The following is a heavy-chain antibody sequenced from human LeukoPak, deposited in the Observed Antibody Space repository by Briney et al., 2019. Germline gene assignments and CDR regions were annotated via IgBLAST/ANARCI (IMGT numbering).Heavy chain of an antibody. CDR1: GFSFSNYG. CDR2: IHSSSTTL. Sequence: PGGSPRLSCAASGFSFSNYGMNWVRQAPGKGLEWVSYIHSSSTTLYYTASVKGRFTISRDNARNSLYLQMNSLRVEDTAVYYCARDKRPGGGDAFDFWGQGTMVTVSS. J-gene: IGHJ3*01. D-gene: IGHD3-16*01. CDR3: ARDKRPGGGDAFDF. V-gene: IGHV3-48*01.